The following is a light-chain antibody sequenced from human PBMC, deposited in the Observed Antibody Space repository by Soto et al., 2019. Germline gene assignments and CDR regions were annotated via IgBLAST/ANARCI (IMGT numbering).Light chain of an antibody. CDR3: MQSLQTPLT. Sequence: DIVLTQSPLSLSVTPGEPASISCRSSQSLLHSNGFNYLVWYLQKPGQSPQLLIYLGSDRASGVPDRFSGSGSGTDFTLKISRVEAEDIGIYFCMQSLQTPLTFGGGTKVEIK. CDR2: LGS. CDR1: QSLLHSNGFNY. V-gene: IGKV2-28*01. J-gene: IGKJ4*01.